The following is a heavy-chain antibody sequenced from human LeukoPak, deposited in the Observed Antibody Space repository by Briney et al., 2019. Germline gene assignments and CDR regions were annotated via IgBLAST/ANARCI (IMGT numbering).Heavy chain of an antibody. Sequence: KPSETLSLTCAVSGGSISSSNWWSWVRQPPGKGLERIGEIYHSGSTNYNPSLKSRVTISVDKSKNQFSLKLSSVTAADTAVYYCARGSGSGWYVRYFDYWGQGTLVTVSS. D-gene: IGHD6-19*01. CDR1: GGSISSSNW. V-gene: IGHV4-4*02. CDR3: ARGSGSGWYVRYFDY. CDR2: IYHSGST. J-gene: IGHJ4*02.